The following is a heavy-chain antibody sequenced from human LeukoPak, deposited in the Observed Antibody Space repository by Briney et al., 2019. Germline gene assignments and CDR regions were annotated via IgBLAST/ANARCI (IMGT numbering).Heavy chain of an antibody. CDR1: GFTFSSYA. CDR3: AKDRGYSGYIKFDY. Sequence: GGSLRLSCAASGFTFSSYAMSWVRQAPGKGLEWVSRISGSGNSIYYADSVKGRFTISRDNSKNTLYLQMNSLRVEDTAVYYCAKDRGYSGYIKFDYWGQGTLVTVSS. CDR2: ISGSGNSI. J-gene: IGHJ4*02. D-gene: IGHD5-12*01. V-gene: IGHV3-23*01.